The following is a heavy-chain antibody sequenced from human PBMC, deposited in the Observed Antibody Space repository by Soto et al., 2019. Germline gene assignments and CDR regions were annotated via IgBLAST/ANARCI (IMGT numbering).Heavy chain of an antibody. D-gene: IGHD3-16*01. Sequence: EVQMLESGGGLVQPGGSLRLSCAASGFSFSSFAMTWVRQAPGKGLEWVSTIISTGVSTYYADSAKGRFTISRANSQNTLYLQMNSLRVEDTAVFYCVTWADAADEDYFHHWGQGTLVTVSS. CDR1: GFSFSSFA. CDR2: IISTGVST. J-gene: IGHJ1*01. CDR3: VTWADAADEDYFHH. V-gene: IGHV3-23*01.